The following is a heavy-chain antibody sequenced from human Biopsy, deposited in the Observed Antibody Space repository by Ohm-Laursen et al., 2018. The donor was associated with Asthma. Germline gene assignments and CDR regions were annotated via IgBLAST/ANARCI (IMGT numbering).Heavy chain of an antibody. J-gene: IGHJ4*02. CDR1: GFTFSSYD. Sequence: SLRLSCAASGFTFSSYDMHWVRQAPGKGLEYVSGISNNGGRTNYGDSVKGRFTISRDNSKSTLYLQMSSLRAEDTAVYYCAKDVGWELPQYYFDYWGQGTLVTVSS. CDR2: ISNNGGRT. CDR3: AKDVGWELPQYYFDY. V-gene: IGHV3-64D*08. D-gene: IGHD1-26*01.